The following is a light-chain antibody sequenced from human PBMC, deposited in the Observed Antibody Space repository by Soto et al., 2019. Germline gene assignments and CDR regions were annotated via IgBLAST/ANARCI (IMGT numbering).Light chain of an antibody. V-gene: IGLV1-44*01. CDR3: EAGDDSLNGVV. CDR1: TSNIGRNS. CDR2: NND. Sequence: QSVLTQPTSASGTPGQRVTISCSGTTSNIGRNSVNWYQQLPGTAPKLLIYNNDQRPSGVPDRFSGSKSGTSASLAISGLQSEDEADYYCEAGDDSLNGVVFGGGTKLTVL. J-gene: IGLJ2*01.